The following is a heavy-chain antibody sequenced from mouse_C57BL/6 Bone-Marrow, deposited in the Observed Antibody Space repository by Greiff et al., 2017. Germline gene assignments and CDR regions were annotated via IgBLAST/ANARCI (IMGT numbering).Heavy chain of an antibody. CDR1: GYTFTSYW. Sequence: QVQLQQPGAELVKPGASVKLSCKASGYTFTSYWMQWVKQRPGQGLEWIGEIDPSDSYTNYNQKFKGKATLTVDTSSSTAYIRLSSLTSEDSAVYYCARMGPGDDWGQGTSVTVAS. V-gene: IGHV1-50*01. J-gene: IGHJ4*01. D-gene: IGHD4-1*01. CDR3: ARMGPGDD. CDR2: IDPSDSYT.